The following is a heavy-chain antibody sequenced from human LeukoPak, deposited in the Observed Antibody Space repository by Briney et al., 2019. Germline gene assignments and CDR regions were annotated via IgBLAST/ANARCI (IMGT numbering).Heavy chain of an antibody. J-gene: IGHJ4*02. Sequence: GGSLRLSCAASGFTVSSNYMSWVRQAPGKGLEWVGRIKSKTDGGTTDYAAPVKGRFTISRDDSKNTLYLQMNSLKTEDTAVYYCTTVGVDTAMEFDYWGQGTLVTVSS. CDR1: GFTVSSNY. V-gene: IGHV3-15*01. D-gene: IGHD5-18*01. CDR2: IKSKTDGGTT. CDR3: TTVGVDTAMEFDY.